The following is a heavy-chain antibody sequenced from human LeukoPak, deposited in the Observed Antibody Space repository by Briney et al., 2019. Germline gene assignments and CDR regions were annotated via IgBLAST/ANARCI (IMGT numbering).Heavy chain of an antibody. J-gene: IGHJ3*02. Sequence: PGGSLRLSCAASGFTFSSYSMNWVRQAPGKGLEWVSSISSSSSYIYYADSVKGRFTISRDNAKNSLYLQMNSLRAEDTAVYYCARDPSGIAAAGSSGAFDIWGQGTMVTVSS. V-gene: IGHV3-21*01. CDR2: ISSSSSYI. CDR3: ARDPSGIAAAGSSGAFDI. D-gene: IGHD6-13*01. CDR1: GFTFSSYS.